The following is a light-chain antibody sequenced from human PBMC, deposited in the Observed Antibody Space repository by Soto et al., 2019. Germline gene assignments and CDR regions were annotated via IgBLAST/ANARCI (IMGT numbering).Light chain of an antibody. CDR3: AAWDDSLSGVV. CDR1: SSNIGSNY. Sequence: QSVLTQPPSASGTPGQRVTISCSGSSSNIGSNYVYWYQQLPGTVPRLLIYRNSERPSGVPDRFSGSKSGTSASLAISGLRPEDEADYYCAAWDDSLSGVVFGGGTKVTV. V-gene: IGLV1-47*01. CDR2: RNS. J-gene: IGLJ2*01.